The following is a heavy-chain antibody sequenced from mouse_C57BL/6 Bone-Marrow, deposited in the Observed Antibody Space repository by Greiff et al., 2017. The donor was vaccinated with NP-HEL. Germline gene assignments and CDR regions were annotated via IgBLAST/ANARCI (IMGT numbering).Heavy chain of an antibody. J-gene: IGHJ2*01. D-gene: IGHD1-1*01. Sequence: EVKLVESGGGLVQSGRSLRLSCATSGFTFSDFYMEWVRQAPGKGLEWIAASRNKANDYTTEYSASVKGRFIVSRDTSQSILYLQMNALRAEDTAIYYCARGYYYGSSPYYFDYWGQGTTLTVSS. CDR1: GFTFSDFY. CDR3: ARGYYYGSSPYYFDY. CDR2: SRNKANDYTT. V-gene: IGHV7-1*01.